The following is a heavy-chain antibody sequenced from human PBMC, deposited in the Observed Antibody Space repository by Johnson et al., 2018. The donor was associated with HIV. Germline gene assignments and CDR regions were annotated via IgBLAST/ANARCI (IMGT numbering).Heavy chain of an antibody. D-gene: IGHD4-11*01. CDR2: IYSGGYT. CDR1: GFTVSINY. J-gene: IGHJ3*01. CDR3: AKEGSTVI. Sequence: MLLVESGGGLVQPGGSLRLSCAASGFTVSINYMSWVRQAPGKGLEWVSVIYSGGYTYYADSVKGRFTISRDNSKNTLYLQMNSLGAEDTAVYYCAKEGSTVIWGQGTMVTVSS. V-gene: IGHV3-66*02.